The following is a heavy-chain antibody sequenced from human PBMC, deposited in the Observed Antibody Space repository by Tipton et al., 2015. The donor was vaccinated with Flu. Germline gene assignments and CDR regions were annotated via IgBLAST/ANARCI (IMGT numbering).Heavy chain of an antibody. V-gene: IGHV4-4*07. CDR2: IYTSGST. D-gene: IGHD6-19*01. Sequence: TLSLTCTISGGSISSYYWSWIRQPAGKGLEWIGRIYTSGSTNYNPSLKSRVTMSVDTSKNQFSLTLSSVTAADTAVYYCARGDPSGCFDYWGQGTLVTVSS. CDR1: GGSISSYY. CDR3: ARGDPSGCFDY. J-gene: IGHJ4*02.